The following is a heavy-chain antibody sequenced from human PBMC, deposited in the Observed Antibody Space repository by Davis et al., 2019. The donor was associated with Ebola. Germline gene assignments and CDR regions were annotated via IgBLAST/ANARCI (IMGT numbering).Heavy chain of an antibody. J-gene: IGHJ4*02. CDR3: ATLAAAGTVGWDY. D-gene: IGHD6-13*01. V-gene: IGHV5-51*01. CDR1: GYTFPKHW. Sequence: GESLKISCQGSGYTFPKHWIAWVRQMPGKGLECVGIIYPGDSDTRYSPSFQGQVTISVDKSISTAYLQWSSLKASDTAMYYCATLAAAGTVGWDYWGQGTLVTVSS. CDR2: IYPGDSDT.